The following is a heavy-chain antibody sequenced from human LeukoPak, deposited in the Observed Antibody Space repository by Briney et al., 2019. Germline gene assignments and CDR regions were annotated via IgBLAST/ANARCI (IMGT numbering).Heavy chain of an antibody. V-gene: IGHV3-53*01. CDR2: IYSGGST. Sequence: GGSLRLSCAASGFTVSSNYMSRVRQAPGKGLEWVSVIYSGGSTYYADSVKGRFTISRDNAKNSLYLQMNSLRAEDSAVYYCARGVLEWFDYMDVWGKGTTVTVSS. CDR1: GFTVSSNY. CDR3: ARGVLEWFDYMDV. J-gene: IGHJ6*03. D-gene: IGHD3-3*01.